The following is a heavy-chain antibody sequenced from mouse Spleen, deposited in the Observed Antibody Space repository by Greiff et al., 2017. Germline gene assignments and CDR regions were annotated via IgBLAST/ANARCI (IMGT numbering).Heavy chain of an antibody. V-gene: IGHV1-42*01. CDR1: GYSFTGYY. Sequence: VQLQQSGPELVKPGASVKISCKASGYSFTGYYMNWVKQSPEKSLEWIGEINPSTGGTTYNQKFKAKATLTVDKSSSTAYMQLKSLTSEDSAVYYCARSKEDGYYGDYWGQGTTLTVSS. CDR3: ARSKEDGYYGDY. CDR2: INPSTGGT. D-gene: IGHD2-3*01. J-gene: IGHJ2*01.